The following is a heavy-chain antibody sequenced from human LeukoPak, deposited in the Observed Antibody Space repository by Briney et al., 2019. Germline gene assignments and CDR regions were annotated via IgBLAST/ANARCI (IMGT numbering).Heavy chain of an antibody. CDR3: ARGPPRGKYYYMDV. Sequence: GGSLRLSCAASGFTFSSFDMHWVRQPTGQGLEWVSTIGTASNTYYPGSVEGRFTLSRDNAKNSLYLQMNSLTAGDTAVYYCARGPPRGKYYYMDVWGKGTTVTVSS. D-gene: IGHD1-1*01. J-gene: IGHJ6*03. V-gene: IGHV3-13*01. CDR1: GFTFSSFD. CDR2: IGTASNT.